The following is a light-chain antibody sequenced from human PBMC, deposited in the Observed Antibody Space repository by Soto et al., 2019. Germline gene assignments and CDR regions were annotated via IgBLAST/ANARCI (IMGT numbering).Light chain of an antibody. CDR3: QQYGSSPRT. CDR2: DAS. V-gene: IGKV3-20*01. CDR1: QSVTSIY. Sequence: EIVFTQSPGTLSFSPGERATLSCRASQSVTSIYLAWYQQKPGQAPRVLIYDASSRATGIPDRFSGSGSGTDFTLTISRLEPEDFAVYYCQQYGSSPRTLGGGTKVDIK. J-gene: IGKJ4*01.